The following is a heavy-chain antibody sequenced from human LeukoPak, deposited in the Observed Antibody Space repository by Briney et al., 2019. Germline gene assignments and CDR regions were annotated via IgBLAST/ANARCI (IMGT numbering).Heavy chain of an antibody. CDR2: INPSGGST. CDR1: GYTFTGYY. D-gene: IGHD6-19*01. CDR3: AREAVAGEFDY. V-gene: IGHV1-46*01. Sequence: ASVKVSCKASGYTFTGYYMHWVRQAPGQGLEWMGIINPSGGSTSYAQKFQGRVTMTRDTSTSTVYMELSSLGSEDTAVYYCAREAVAGEFDYWGQGTLVTVSS. J-gene: IGHJ4*02.